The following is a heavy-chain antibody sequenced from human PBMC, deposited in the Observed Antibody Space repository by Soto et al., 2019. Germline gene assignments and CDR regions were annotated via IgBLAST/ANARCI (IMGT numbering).Heavy chain of an antibody. Sequence: GGSLRLSCTASGVTVNSNYLTWVRQAPGKGLKWVSVLYPDGRADYAESVQGRFSISTDNSENSVYLQMNTLRAEDTAVYYCARGLGREYHDNRNYFHLDYWGQGTLVTVSS. CDR1: GVTVNSNY. CDR2: LYPDGRA. V-gene: IGHV3-53*01. D-gene: IGHD1-20*01. J-gene: IGHJ4*02. CDR3: ARGLGREYHDNRNYFHLDY.